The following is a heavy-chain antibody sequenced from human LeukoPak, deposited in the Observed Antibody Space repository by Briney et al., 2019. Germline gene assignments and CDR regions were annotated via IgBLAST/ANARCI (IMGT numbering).Heavy chain of an antibody. D-gene: IGHD3-22*01. CDR1: GYTFTSYG. CDR2: ISAYNGNT. Sequence: ASVKVSCKASGYTFTSYGISWVRQAPGQGLEWMEWISAYNGNTNYAQKLQGRVTMTTDTSTSTAYMELRSLRSDDTAVYYCARESYDSSGYYYYYMDVWGKGTTVTVSS. V-gene: IGHV1-18*01. J-gene: IGHJ6*03. CDR3: ARESYDSSGYYYYYMDV.